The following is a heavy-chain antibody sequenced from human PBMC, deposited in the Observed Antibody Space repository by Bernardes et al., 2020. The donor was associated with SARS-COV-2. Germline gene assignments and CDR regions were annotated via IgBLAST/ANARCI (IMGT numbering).Heavy chain of an antibody. J-gene: IGHJ6*02. V-gene: IGHV3-33*01. Sequence: GGSLRLSCAASGFTFSSYCMHWVRQAPGKGLEWVAVICYDGSNKYYADSVKGLFTISNDNSKNTLYLQMNILRAEETAVYYCARDSDYYDSSGYYYYGMDVWGQGTTVTVSS. CDR3: ARDSDYYDSSGYYYYGMDV. CDR2: ICYDGSNK. CDR1: GFTFSSYC. D-gene: IGHD3-22*01.